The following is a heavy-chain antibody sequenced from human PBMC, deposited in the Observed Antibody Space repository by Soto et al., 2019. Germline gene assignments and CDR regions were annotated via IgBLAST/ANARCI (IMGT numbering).Heavy chain of an antibody. J-gene: IGHJ5*02. CDR1: GGSISSYY. D-gene: IGHD4-17*01. Sequence: QVQLQESGPGLVKPSETLSLTCTVSGGSISSYYWSWIRQPPGKGLEWIGYIYYSGSTNYNPSLNMRVAVSVDTSKNQFSLKLSSVTAADTAVYYCARHGYGDYGHNWFDPWGQGTLVTVSS. V-gene: IGHV4-59*08. CDR3: ARHGYGDYGHNWFDP. CDR2: IYYSGST.